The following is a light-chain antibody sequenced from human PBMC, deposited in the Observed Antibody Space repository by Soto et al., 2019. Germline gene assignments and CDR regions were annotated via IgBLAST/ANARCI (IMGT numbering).Light chain of an antibody. Sequence: QSALTQPASVSGSPGQSITISCTGTSSDVGGYNYVSWYQQHPGKAPKLMIYEVSNRPSGVSNRLSGSKSGNTASLTISGLQAEDEADYYCSSYTGSSTLVVFGGGTQLTVL. CDR2: EVS. CDR1: SSDVGGYNY. CDR3: SSYTGSSTLVV. J-gene: IGLJ2*01. V-gene: IGLV2-14*01.